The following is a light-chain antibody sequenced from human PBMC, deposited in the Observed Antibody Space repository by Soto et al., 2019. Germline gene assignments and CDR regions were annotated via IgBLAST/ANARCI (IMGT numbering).Light chain of an antibody. CDR2: GNR. CDR3: QSYDSSLRGV. Sequence: QAVVAQPPSVSGAPGQRVTVSCTGTSSNIGAGYDVHWYQHLPGRAPKLLIFGNRNRPSGVPDRFTGSKSGTSASLAITGLQAEDEADYYCQSYDSSLRGVFGGGTKLTVL. CDR1: SSNIGAGYD. J-gene: IGLJ3*02. V-gene: IGLV1-40*01.